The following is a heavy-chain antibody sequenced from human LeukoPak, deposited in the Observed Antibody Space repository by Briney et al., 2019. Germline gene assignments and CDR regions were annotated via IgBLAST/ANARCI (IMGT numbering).Heavy chain of an antibody. CDR2: ISNSDGTT. CDR1: GFTFSSFE. V-gene: IGHV3-48*03. J-gene: IGHJ4*02. Sequence: GGSLRLSCAASGFTFSSFEMNWVRQAPGKGLEWVSYISNSDGTTYYADSVKGRFTISRDNSQNMLYLQMNSLRVDDTSVYYCAKVQLERRELLPNFDSWGQGTLVTVSS. CDR3: AKVQLERRELLPNFDS. D-gene: IGHD1-1*01.